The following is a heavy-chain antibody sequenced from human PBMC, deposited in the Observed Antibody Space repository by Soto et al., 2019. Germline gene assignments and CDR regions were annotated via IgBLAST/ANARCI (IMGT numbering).Heavy chain of an antibody. Sequence: GGSLRLSCAASGFTFSSYWMSWVRQAPGKGLEWVANIKQDGSEKYYVDSVKGRFTISIDNAKNSLYLQMNSLRAEDTAVYYCARSSSYYDFWSGYPYYYYYMDVWGKGTTVTVSS. CDR3: ARSSSYYDFWSGYPYYYYYMDV. CDR1: GFTFSSYW. CDR2: IKQDGSEK. D-gene: IGHD3-3*01. V-gene: IGHV3-7*01. J-gene: IGHJ6*03.